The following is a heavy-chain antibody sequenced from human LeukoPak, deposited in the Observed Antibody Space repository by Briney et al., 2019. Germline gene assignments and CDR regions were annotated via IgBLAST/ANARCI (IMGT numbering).Heavy chain of an antibody. CDR2: IYYSGST. CDR1: GGSISSSSYY. J-gene: IGHJ4*02. V-gene: IGHV4-39*01. D-gene: IGHD1-26*01. CDR3: AREKVGATSDYFDY. Sequence: SETLSLSCSVSGGSISSSSYYWGWIRQPPGKGLEWIGSIYYSGSTYYNPSLKSRVTISVDTSKNQFSLKLSSVTAADTAVYYCAREKVGATSDYFDYWGQGTLVTVSS.